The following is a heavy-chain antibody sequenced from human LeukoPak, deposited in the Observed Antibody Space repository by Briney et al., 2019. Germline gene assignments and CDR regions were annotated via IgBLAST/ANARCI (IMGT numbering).Heavy chain of an antibody. V-gene: IGHV3-7*01. CDR1: GFTFSSYW. CDR3: VTRGWADYYYYMDV. CDR2: IKQDGSEK. J-gene: IGHJ6*03. D-gene: IGHD6-19*01. Sequence: PGGSLRLSCAASGFTFSSYWMSWVRQAPGKGLKWVANIKQDGSEKYYVDSVKGRFTISRDNAKNSLYLQVNSLRAEDTAVYYCVTRGWADYYYYMDVWGKGTTVTVSS.